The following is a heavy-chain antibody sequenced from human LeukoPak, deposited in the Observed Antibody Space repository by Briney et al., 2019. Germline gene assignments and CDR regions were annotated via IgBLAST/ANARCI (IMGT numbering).Heavy chain of an antibody. CDR1: GGSFGAYY. J-gene: IGHJ5*02. V-gene: IGHV4-34*01. CDR2: INYSGTT. Sequence: KTSETLSLTCAVYGGSFGAYYWSWIRQPPGKGLEWIGEINYSGTTNYNPSLNSRVTMSVDTSKNQFSLTLNSVTDADTAVYFCARGCVVVPSVNNWFDPWGQGTLVTVSS. CDR3: ARGCVVVPSVNNWFDP. D-gene: IGHD2-2*01.